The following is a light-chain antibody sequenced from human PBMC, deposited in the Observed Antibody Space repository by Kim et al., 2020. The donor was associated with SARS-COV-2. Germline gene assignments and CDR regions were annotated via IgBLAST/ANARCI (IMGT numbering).Light chain of an antibody. CDR1: EDIRNY. V-gene: IGKV1-39*01. Sequence: SASVGDTVTITCRTSEDIRNYLNWFQQKPGKAPKLLIYAASSLKSGVSPRFSGSGSGTDFSLTLTNLQPEDSATYYCQQCYSAPWTFGQGTKLEI. CDR2: AAS. J-gene: IGKJ2*02. CDR3: QQCYSAPWT.